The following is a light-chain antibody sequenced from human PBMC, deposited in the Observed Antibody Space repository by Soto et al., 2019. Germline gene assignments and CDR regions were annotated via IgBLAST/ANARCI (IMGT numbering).Light chain of an antibody. Sequence: EIVMTQSPATLSVSPGERAILSCRASQSVGSNLAWYQQKPGQAPRLLFYGAFTRATGIPARFSGSGSGTEFTLTISSLQSEDFAVYYCQQYNNWLRTFGQGTKVEIK. V-gene: IGKV3-15*01. J-gene: IGKJ1*01. CDR3: QQYNNWLRT. CDR2: GAF. CDR1: QSVGSN.